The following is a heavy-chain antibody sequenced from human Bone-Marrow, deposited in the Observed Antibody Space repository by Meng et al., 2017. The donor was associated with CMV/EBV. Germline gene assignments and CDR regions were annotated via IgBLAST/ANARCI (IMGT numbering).Heavy chain of an antibody. Sequence: SLKISCAASGFTFDDYAMHWVRQAPGKGLEWVSGISWNSGSIGYADSVKGRFTISRDNAKNTLYLHISSLRVEDTAVYYCAGFGVTITNGLDVWGRGTTVTVSS. CDR3: AGFGVTITNGLDV. CDR1: GFTFDDYA. J-gene: IGHJ6*02. CDR2: ISWNSGSI. D-gene: IGHD3-3*01. V-gene: IGHV3-9*01.